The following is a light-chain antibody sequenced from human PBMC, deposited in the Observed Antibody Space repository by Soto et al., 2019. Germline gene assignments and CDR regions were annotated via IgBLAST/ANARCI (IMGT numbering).Light chain of an antibody. CDR3: QQYLSIPRT. CDR2: WAS. V-gene: IGKV4-1*01. J-gene: IGKJ1*01. CDR1: QSLLYSSNSKNY. Sequence: DVVMTQSPDSLAVSLGERATINCKSSQSLLYSSNSKNYLAWYQRKPGQPPKLLIYWASTRESWVPYRFSGRGSGTDFTLTISSLQAEDVAVYYCQQYLSIPRTFGQGTKVEIK.